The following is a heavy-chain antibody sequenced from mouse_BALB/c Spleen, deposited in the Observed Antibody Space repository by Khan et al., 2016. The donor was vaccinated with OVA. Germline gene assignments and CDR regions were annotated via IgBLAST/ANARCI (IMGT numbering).Heavy chain of an antibody. CDR3: ARGRAY. V-gene: IGHV3-2*02. CDR1: GHSITSDYA. Sequence: EVQLQESGPGLVKPSQTLSLTCTVTGHSITSDYAWNWIRQFPGNKLEWMGYITYSGSTSYIPSLKSRISITRDTSKNQVFLQLNSVTSEDTATYYCARGRAYWGQGTLVTVSA. CDR2: ITYSGST. J-gene: IGHJ3*01.